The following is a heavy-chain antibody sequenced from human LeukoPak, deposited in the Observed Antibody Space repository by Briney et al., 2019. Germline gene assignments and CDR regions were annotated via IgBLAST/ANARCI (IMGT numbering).Heavy chain of an antibody. J-gene: IGHJ4*02. Sequence: PSETLSLTCAVYGGSFSGYYWSWIRQPPGKGLEWIGEINHSGSTNYNPSLKSRVTISVDTSKNQFSLKLSSVTAADTAVYYCASRGDYLDYWGQGTLVTVSS. V-gene: IGHV4-34*01. CDR1: GGSFSGYY. CDR2: INHSGST. CDR3: ASRGDYLDY.